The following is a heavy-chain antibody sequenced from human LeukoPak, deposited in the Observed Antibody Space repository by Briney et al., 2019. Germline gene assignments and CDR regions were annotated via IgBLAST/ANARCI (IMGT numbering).Heavy chain of an antibody. CDR3: AKDRCSNGVGCYYYYMDV. D-gene: IGHD2-8*01. Sequence: GGSLRLSCAASGFTFSSYGMHWVRQAPGKGLEWVAYIQYDGSNEQYADSVKGRFSISRDSSKNILYLQMNSLRAEDTAVYYCAKDRCSNGVGCYYYYMDVWGKGTSVTISS. CDR2: IQYDGSNE. V-gene: IGHV3-30*02. CDR1: GFTFSSYG. J-gene: IGHJ6*03.